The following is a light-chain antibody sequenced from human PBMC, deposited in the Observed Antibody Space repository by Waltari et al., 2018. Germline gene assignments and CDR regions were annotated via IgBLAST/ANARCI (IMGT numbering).Light chain of an antibody. J-gene: IGKJ1*01. CDR1: QTVSSN. V-gene: IGKV3-15*01. CDR3: QQYNNWPPWT. Sequence: ETVMTQSPATLSVSPGERATLSCRASQTVSSNLAWYQQKPGQAPRLLIYGASTRATVFPARFSGIGSGTPFTLTISSLQSEDFAVYYCQQYNNWPPWTFGQGTKVEIK. CDR2: GAS.